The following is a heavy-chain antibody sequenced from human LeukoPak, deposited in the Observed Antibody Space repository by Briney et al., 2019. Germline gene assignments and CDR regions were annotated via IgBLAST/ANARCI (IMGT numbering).Heavy chain of an antibody. D-gene: IGHD3-10*01. CDR2: ISGSGGST. CDR3: AKDADYYGNAFDI. J-gene: IGHJ3*02. CDR1: GFTFSSYG. V-gene: IGHV3-23*01. Sequence: GGSLRLSCAASGFTFSSYGMGWVRQAPGKGLEWVSAISGSGGSTYYADSVKGRFTISRDNSKNTLYLQMNSLRAEDTAVYYCAKDADYYGNAFDIWGQGTMVTVSS.